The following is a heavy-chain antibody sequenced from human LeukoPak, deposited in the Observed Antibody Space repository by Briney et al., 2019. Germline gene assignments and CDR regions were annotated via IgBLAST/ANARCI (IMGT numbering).Heavy chain of an antibody. Sequence: SETLSLTCTVSGGSISSYYCSWIRQPAWKGLEWIGRISTSGSTNYSPSLKSRVSMSVDASKNQFSLRLSSVTAADTAVYYCAREDTGDYYSYYFDYWGQGTLVTVSS. V-gene: IGHV4-4*07. CDR2: ISTSGST. CDR1: GGSISSYY. CDR3: AREDTGDYYSYYFDY. D-gene: IGHD3-22*01. J-gene: IGHJ4*02.